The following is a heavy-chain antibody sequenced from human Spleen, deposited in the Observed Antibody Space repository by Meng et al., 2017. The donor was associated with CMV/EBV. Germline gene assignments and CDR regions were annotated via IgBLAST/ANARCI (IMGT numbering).Heavy chain of an antibody. D-gene: IGHD1-14*01. CDR2: IYYSGSI. V-gene: IGHV4-4*02. CDR1: GGSIISSSW. Sequence: GSLRLSCAVSGGSIISSSWWSWIRQPPGKGLEWIGNIYYSGSINYNPSLRSRVIISVDTSKNQFSLQLSSVTAADTALYYCARAEVAASPEFDYWGQGTQVTVSS. CDR3: ARAEVAASPEFDY. J-gene: IGHJ4*02.